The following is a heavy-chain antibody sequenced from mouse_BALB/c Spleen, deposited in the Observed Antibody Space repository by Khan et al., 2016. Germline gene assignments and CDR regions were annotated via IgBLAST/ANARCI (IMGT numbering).Heavy chain of an antibody. CDR2: ISYSGST. CDR1: GDAITSGY. V-gene: IGHV3-8*02. Sequence: EVQLQESGPSLVKPSQTLSLTCSVTGDAITSGYWNWIRKFPGNNLEYMGYISYSGSTYYHPSLKRRISITRDTSKNQYYLQLNSATTEDTATYYCATYDGYHFDYWGQGTTLTVSS. CDR3: ATYDGYHFDY. D-gene: IGHD2-3*01. J-gene: IGHJ2*01.